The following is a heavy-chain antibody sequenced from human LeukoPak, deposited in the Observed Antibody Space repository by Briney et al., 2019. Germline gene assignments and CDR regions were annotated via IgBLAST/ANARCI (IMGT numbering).Heavy chain of an antibody. J-gene: IGHJ6*03. V-gene: IGHV4-61*02. CDR3: ARGGYDYYYYMYV. Sequence: SETLSLTCTVYGGSISSGTYYWSWVRQPAGKGLEWIGRIYTTGSTNYNPSLKSRVTISVDTSKNQFSLKLSSVTAADTAVYYCARGGYDYYYYMYVWGNGTTVTVPS. CDR1: GGSISSGTYY. CDR2: IYTTGST. D-gene: IGHD6-13*01.